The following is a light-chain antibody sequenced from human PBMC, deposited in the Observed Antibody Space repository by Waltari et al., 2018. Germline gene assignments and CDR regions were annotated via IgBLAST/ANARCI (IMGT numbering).Light chain of an antibody. CDR1: QNVRNNY. CDR2: GTS. J-gene: IGKJ2*01. Sequence: IVLTQSPGTLSLSPGERASLSCRASQNVRNNYLAWYQHKPGQAPRVLIYGTSTRATGIEDRFSGSGSGTDFTLTISRLEPEDFAVYYCQQYGSSPPYSFGQGTKLEIK. CDR3: QQYGSSPPYS. V-gene: IGKV3-20*01.